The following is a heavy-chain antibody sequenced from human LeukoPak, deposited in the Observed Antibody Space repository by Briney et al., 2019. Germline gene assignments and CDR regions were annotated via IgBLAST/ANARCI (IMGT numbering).Heavy chain of an antibody. CDR1: GFTFSSYA. Sequence: GGSLRLSCAASGFTFSSYAMSWVRQAPGKGLEWVSAISGSGGTTYYADPVKGRFTISRDNSNTPLYLHMNPLRAEDTALYYSAIDVPLPDDYCGQGTLVTVSS. CDR3: AIDVPLPDDY. CDR2: ISGSGGTT. V-gene: IGHV3-23*01. J-gene: IGHJ4*02.